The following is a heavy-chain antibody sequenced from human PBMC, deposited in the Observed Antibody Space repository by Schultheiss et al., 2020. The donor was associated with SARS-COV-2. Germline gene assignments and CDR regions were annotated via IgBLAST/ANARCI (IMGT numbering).Heavy chain of an antibody. V-gene: IGHV3-23*01. CDR3: ARAVGGSYLYGMDV. Sequence: GGSLRLSCAASGFTFSSYAMHWVRQAPGKGLEWVSGINNSGASTYYADSVRGRFTISRDNSKNTVYLQMNRLTPDDTAVYYCARAVGGSYLYGMDVWGQGTTVTVSS. J-gene: IGHJ6*02. D-gene: IGHD1-26*01. CDR2: INNSGAST. CDR1: GFTFSSYA.